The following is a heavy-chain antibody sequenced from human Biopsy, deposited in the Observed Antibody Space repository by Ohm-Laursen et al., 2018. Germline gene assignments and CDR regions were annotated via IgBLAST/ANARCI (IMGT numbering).Heavy chain of an antibody. D-gene: IGHD3-16*01. CDR1: GGSLNFYY. CDR2: MYYSGST. J-gene: IGHJ4*02. V-gene: IGHV4-59*01. CDR3: VRGRSPATY. Sequence: GTLSLTCTVSGGSLNFYYWSWIRQPPGKGLEWIGYMYYSGSTKYSPSLKNRVTVPFDTSRNQFSLKLTSMTPADTAVYYCVRGRSPATYWGQGALVIVSS.